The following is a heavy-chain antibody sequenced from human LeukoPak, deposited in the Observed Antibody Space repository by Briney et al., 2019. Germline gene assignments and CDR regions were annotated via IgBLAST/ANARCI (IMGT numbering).Heavy chain of an antibody. CDR3: AKGHYYGSGSYPDY. J-gene: IGHJ4*02. CDR2: IRYDGSNK. Sequence: GGSLRLSCAASGFTFSSYGMHWVRQAPGKGLEWVAFIRYDGSNKYYADSVKGRFTISRDNSKNTLYLQMNSLRAEDTAVYYCAKGHYYGSGSYPDYWGQGTLVTVSS. D-gene: IGHD3-10*01. CDR1: GFTFSSYG. V-gene: IGHV3-30*02.